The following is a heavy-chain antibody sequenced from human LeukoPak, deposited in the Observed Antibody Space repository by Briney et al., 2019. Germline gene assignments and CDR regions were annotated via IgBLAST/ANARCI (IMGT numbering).Heavy chain of an antibody. CDR3: ARILCDILTGWPLDAFDI. V-gene: IGHV4-61*02. J-gene: IGHJ3*02. CDR1: GGSISSGSYY. CDR2: IYISGST. D-gene: IGHD3-9*01. Sequence: SETLSLTCTVSGGSISSGSYYWTWIRQPAGKGLEWIGRIYISGSTNYNPSLKSRVTISVDTSKNQFSLKLSSVTAADTAVYYCARILCDILTGWPLDAFDIWGQGTMVTVSS.